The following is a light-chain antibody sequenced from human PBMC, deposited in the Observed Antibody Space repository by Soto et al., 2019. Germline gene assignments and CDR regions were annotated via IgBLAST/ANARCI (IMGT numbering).Light chain of an antibody. CDR1: QSVRSN. V-gene: IGKV3-15*01. J-gene: IGKJ1*01. CDR2: GAS. CDR3: QQYNNWPVT. Sequence: EIVMTQSPATLSVSPGEGATLSCRASQSVRSNLAWYQQKPDRPPRLLIYGASTRATGIPAWFSGSGSGTEFTLTISSLQSEDFAVYYCQQYNNWPVTFGQGTKVEIK.